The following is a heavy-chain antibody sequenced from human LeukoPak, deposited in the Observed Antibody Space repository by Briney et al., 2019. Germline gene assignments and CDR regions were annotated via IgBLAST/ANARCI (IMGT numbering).Heavy chain of an antibody. D-gene: IGHD3-16*01. V-gene: IGHV4-39*07. CDR3: VRDRGLGRGFDP. CDR1: GDSISTSNSY. CDR2: IYYSGNT. J-gene: IGHJ5*02. Sequence: SETLSLTCTVSGDSISTSNSYWGWIRQPPGKGLEWIGSIYYSGNTYYNASLKSRVAISVDTSKNQFSLKLNSVTAADTAFYYCVRDRGLGRGFDPWGQGTMVTVSS.